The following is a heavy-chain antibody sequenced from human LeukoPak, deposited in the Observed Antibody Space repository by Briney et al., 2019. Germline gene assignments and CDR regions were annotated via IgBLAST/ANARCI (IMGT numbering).Heavy chain of an antibody. Sequence: GGSLRLSCAAAGFTFSDYGMNWVRQAPGKGLEWVSGISGSGISTYYADSVKGRFTISRDNSKNTLYLQMNGLRVEDTAVYYCAKSWNYYDSSGDDALDIWGQGTMVTVSS. CDR1: GFTFSDYG. J-gene: IGHJ3*02. V-gene: IGHV3-23*01. CDR2: ISGSGIST. CDR3: AKSWNYYDSSGDDALDI. D-gene: IGHD3-22*01.